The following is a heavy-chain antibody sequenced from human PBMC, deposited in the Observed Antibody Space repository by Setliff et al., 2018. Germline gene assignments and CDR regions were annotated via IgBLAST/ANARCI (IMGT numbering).Heavy chain of an antibody. Sequence: SETLSLTCSVSGASVSNVNHYWGWIRQPPGKGLEWIGSMYHSGSTYYNPSLKSRVTISVDTSKNQFSLKLNYVTAADTAVYYCARALGYCSRTSCYADAFDIWGQGTMVTVSS. CDR2: MYHSGST. V-gene: IGHV4-39*07. CDR3: ARALGYCSRTSCYADAFDI. J-gene: IGHJ3*02. CDR1: GASVSNVNHY. D-gene: IGHD2-2*01.